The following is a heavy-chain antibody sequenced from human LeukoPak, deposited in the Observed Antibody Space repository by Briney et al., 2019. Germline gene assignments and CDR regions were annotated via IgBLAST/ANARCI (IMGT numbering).Heavy chain of an antibody. CDR2: IIPIFGTA. V-gene: IGHV1-69*05. D-gene: IGHD6-13*01. Sequence: GQXLXWMGRIIPIFGTANYAQKFQGRVTITTDESTSTAYMELSSLRSEDTAVYYCAREPHRSSPDYWGQGTLVTVSS. CDR3: AREPHRSSPDY. J-gene: IGHJ4*02.